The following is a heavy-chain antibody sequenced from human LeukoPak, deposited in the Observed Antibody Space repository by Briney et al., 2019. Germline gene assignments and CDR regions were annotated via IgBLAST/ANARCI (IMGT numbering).Heavy chain of an antibody. J-gene: IGHJ4*02. CDR2: ISTSGTTM. Sequence: PGGSLRLSCAASGFTFSSYAMSWVRQAPGKGLEWVSYISTSGTTMFYADSVKGRSTISRDSAKSSLYLQMNNLRAEDTAVYYCARQGATGGIDYWGQGTLVTVSS. CDR3: ARQGATGGIDY. V-gene: IGHV3-48*01. D-gene: IGHD1-26*01. CDR1: GFTFSSYA.